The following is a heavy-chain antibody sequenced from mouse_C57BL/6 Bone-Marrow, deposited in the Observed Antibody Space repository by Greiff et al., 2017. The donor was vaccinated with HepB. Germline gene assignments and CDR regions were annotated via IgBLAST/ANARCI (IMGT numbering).Heavy chain of an antibody. D-gene: IGHD2-1*01. Sequence: VQLKQSGPELVKPGASVKISCKASGYTFTDYYMNWVKQSHGKSLEWIGDINPNNGGTSYNQKFKGKATLTVDKSSSTAYMELRSLTSEDSAVYYCAKIYYGNYEGALDYWGQGTTLTVSS. CDR2: INPNNGGT. CDR3: AKIYYGNYEGALDY. CDR1: GYTFTDYY. J-gene: IGHJ2*01. V-gene: IGHV1-26*01.